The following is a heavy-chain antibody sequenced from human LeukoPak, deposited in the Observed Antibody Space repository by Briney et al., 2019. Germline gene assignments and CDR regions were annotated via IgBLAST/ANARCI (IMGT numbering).Heavy chain of an antibody. V-gene: IGHV4-61*02. CDR1: GGSLSGGSYY. CDR3: AWSYQGELLR. D-gene: IGHD1-26*01. Sequence: PSETLSLTCTVSGGSLSGGSYYWSWIRQPAGKGLEWIGRIYTSGSTTYNPSLKTRVTISVDTSKNQFSLKLSSGTAADTAVYYCAWSYQGELLRWGQGTLVTVSS. J-gene: IGHJ4*02. CDR2: IYTSGST.